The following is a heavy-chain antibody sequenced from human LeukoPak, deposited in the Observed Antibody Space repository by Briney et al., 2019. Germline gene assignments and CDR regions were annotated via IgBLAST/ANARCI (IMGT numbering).Heavy chain of an antibody. V-gene: IGHV4-34*01. CDR2: INHSGST. D-gene: IGHD6-19*01. Sequence: PSETLSLTCAVYGGSFSVYYCSWIRQPPGKGLEWIGEINHSGSTNYNPSLKSRVTISVDTSKNQFSLKLSSVTAADTAVYYCARGLSSSATFGYWGQGTLVTVSS. CDR1: GGSFSVYY. CDR3: ARGLSSSATFGY. J-gene: IGHJ4*02.